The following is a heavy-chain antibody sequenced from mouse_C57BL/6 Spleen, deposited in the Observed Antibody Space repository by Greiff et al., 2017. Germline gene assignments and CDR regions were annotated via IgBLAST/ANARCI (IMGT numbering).Heavy chain of an antibody. CDR1: GYTFTSYW. V-gene: IGHV1-72*01. Sequence: VKLQQSGAELVKPGASVKLSCKASGYTFTSYWMHWVKQRPGRGLEWIGRIDPNSGGTKYNEKFKSKATLTVDKPSSTAYMQLSSLTSEDSAVYYCARGASTASYAMDYWGQGTSVTVSS. CDR3: ARGASTASYAMDY. J-gene: IGHJ4*01. D-gene: IGHD1-2*01. CDR2: IDPNSGGT.